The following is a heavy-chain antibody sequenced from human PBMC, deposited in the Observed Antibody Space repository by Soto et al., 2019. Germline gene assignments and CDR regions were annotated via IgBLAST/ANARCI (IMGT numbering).Heavy chain of an antibody. CDR1: GGSISSSNW. J-gene: IGHJ4*02. V-gene: IGHV4-4*02. D-gene: IGHD2-8*01. Sequence: QVQLQESGPRLVRPSGTLSLTCAVSGGSISSSNWWSWVRQPPGKGLEWIGEIYHSGSTNYNPSLKIRVTISVDKSKNQFSLNLSSVTAADTAVYYCARLGYCTNGVCHTTFDCWGQGTLVTVSS. CDR2: IYHSGST. CDR3: ARLGYCTNGVCHTTFDC.